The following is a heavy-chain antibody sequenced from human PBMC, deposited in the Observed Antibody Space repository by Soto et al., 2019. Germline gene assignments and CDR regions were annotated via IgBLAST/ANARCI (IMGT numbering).Heavy chain of an antibody. D-gene: IGHD2-15*01. V-gene: IGHV3-23*01. CDR3: AKDPIVVVVAATWDY. J-gene: IGHJ4*02. CDR2: ISGSGGST. Sequence: GGSLRLSCAASGFTFRSYAMSWVRQAPGKGLEWVSAISGSGGSTYYADSVKGRFTISRDNSKNTLYLQMNSLRAEDTAVYYCAKDPIVVVVAATWDYWGQGTLVTVSS. CDR1: GFTFRSYA.